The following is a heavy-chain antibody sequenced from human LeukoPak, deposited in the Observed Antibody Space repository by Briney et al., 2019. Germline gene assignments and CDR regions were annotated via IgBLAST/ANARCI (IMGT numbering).Heavy chain of an antibody. D-gene: IGHD2-2*02. CDR1: GGSFSGYY. CDR2: INHSGST. V-gene: IGHV4-34*01. J-gene: IGHJ6*03. CDR3: ASSGEDIVVVPAAIKARYYYYMDV. Sequence: SETLSLTCAVYGGSFSGYYWSWIRQPPGKGLEWIGEINHSGSTNYNPSLKSRVTISVDTSKNQFSLKLSSVTAADTAVYYCASSGEDIVVVPAAIKARYYYYMDVWGKGTTVTVSS.